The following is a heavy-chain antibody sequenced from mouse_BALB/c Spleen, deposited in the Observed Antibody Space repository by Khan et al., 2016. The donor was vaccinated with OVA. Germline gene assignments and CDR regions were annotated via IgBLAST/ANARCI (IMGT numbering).Heavy chain of an antibody. J-gene: IGHJ3*01. CDR3: AMIYYGNDWFAY. Sequence: QVQLKESGPGLVAPSRSLSIRCTVSGLSLTNYGVSWVRQPPGKGLEWLGVIWGDGSTNYHSVLKSRLTINKDNSKSQVFVKLNSLQPDDTATYFCAMIYYGNDWFAYWGQGTLVTVSA. D-gene: IGHD2-1*01. CDR1: GLSLTNYG. CDR2: IWGDGST. V-gene: IGHV2-3*01.